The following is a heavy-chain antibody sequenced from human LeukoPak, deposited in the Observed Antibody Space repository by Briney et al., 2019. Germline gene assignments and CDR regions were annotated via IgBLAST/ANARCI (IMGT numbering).Heavy chain of an antibody. CDR2: FDPEDGET. CDR3: ATVGCSGGSCYGGAVGRAYYSDY. J-gene: IGHJ4*02. Sequence: ASVKVSCKVSGYTLTELSMHWVRQAPGKGLEWMGGFDPEDGETIYAQKFQGRVTMTEDTSTDTAYMELSSLRSEDTAVYYCATVGCSGGSCYGGAVGRAYYSDYWGQGTLVTVSS. V-gene: IGHV1-24*01. D-gene: IGHD2-15*01. CDR1: GYTLTELS.